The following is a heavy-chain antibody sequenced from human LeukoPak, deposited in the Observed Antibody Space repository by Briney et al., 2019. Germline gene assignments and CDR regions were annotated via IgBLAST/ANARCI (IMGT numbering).Heavy chain of an antibody. J-gene: IGHJ4*02. CDR3: AKNGEGGSYFDY. CDR2: IIPIFGIA. V-gene: IGHV1-69*04. D-gene: IGHD3-16*01. Sequence: SVKVSCKASGGTFSSYAISWMRQAPGQGLEWMGRIIPIFGIANYAQKFQGRVTVTADKSTSTAYMELSSLRSEDTAVYYCAKNGEGGSYFDYWGQGTLVTVSS. CDR1: GGTFSSYA.